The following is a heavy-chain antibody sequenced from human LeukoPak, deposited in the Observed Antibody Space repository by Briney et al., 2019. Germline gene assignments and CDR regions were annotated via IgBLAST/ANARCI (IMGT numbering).Heavy chain of an antibody. CDR3: ARMVYYYDGGAFDI. J-gene: IGHJ3*02. D-gene: IGHD3-22*01. CDR2: IDWDDDK. CDR1: GFSLSTNRSC. Sequence: SGPTLVNPTQTLTLTCSSSGFSLSTNRSCVSWIRQPSGKALEWLALIDWDDDKYYSTSLKTRLTISKDTSKNQVVLTMTNMDPVDTATYYCARMVYYYDGGAFDIWGQGTVVTVSS. V-gene: IGHV2-70*01.